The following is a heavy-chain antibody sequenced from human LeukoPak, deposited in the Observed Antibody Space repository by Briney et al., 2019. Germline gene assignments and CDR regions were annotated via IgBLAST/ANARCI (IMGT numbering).Heavy chain of an antibody. Sequence: ASVKVSCKASGYTFTGCYMHWVRQAPGQGLEWMGWINPNSGGTNYAQKFQGRVTMTRDTSISTAYMELSRLRSDDTAVYYCARAFRELRSLEWLSLDYWGQGTLVTVSS. D-gene: IGHD3-3*01. CDR1: GYTFTGCY. J-gene: IGHJ4*02. CDR2: INPNSGGT. V-gene: IGHV1-2*02. CDR3: ARAFRELRSLEWLSLDY.